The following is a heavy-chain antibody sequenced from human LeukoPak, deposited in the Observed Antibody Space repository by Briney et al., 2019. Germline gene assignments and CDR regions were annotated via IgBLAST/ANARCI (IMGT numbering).Heavy chain of an antibody. Sequence: SETLSLTCAVYGGSFSGYYWSWTRQPPGNGLEWIGEINHSGSTNYNPSLKSRVTISVDTSKNPFSLNLRSVTAADTAVYYCARVESWEHSGSSQDAFDIWGQGTMVTVSS. V-gene: IGHV4-34*01. D-gene: IGHD1-26*01. CDR2: INHSGST. CDR1: GGSFSGYY. J-gene: IGHJ3*02. CDR3: ARVESWEHSGSSQDAFDI.